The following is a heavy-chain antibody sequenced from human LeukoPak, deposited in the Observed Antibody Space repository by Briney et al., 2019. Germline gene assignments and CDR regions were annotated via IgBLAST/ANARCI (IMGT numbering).Heavy chain of an antibody. D-gene: IGHD2-2*01. Sequence: GGSLRLSCAASGFTFSSYGMHWVRQAPGKGLEWVAVIWYGGSNIYYADSVKGRFTISRDNSKNTLYLQMNSLRAEDTAVYYCAKDGCSSTSCYDGWFDPWGQGTLVTVSS. CDR3: AKDGCSSTSCYDGWFDP. CDR2: IWYGGSNI. CDR1: GFTFSSYG. J-gene: IGHJ5*02. V-gene: IGHV3-30*02.